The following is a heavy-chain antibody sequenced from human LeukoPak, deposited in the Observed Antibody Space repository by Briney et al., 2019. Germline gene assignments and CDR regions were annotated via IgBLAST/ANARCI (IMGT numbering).Heavy chain of an antibody. V-gene: IGHV3-30*02. CDR1: GFTFSSYG. D-gene: IGHD3-22*01. CDR2: IRYDGTNK. CDR3: ASDNYYDSSGYYYGTLDY. Sequence: GGSLRLSCAASGFTFSSYGMHWVRQAPGKGLEWVAFIRYDGTNKYYADSVKGRFIISRDNSKNTLYLQMNSLRAEDTAVYYCASDNYYDSSGYYYGTLDYWGQGTLVTVSS. J-gene: IGHJ4*02.